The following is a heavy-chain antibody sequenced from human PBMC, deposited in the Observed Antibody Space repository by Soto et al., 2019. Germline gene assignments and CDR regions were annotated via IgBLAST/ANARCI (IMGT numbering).Heavy chain of an antibody. CDR2: INPSGGST. Sequence: ASVKVSCKASGYTFTSYYMHWVRQAPGQGLEWMGIINPSGGSTSYAQKFRGRVTMTRDTSTSTVYMELSSLRSEDTAVYYCARVVNTAMVLNYYYYYGMDVWGQGTTVTVSS. V-gene: IGHV1-46*01. D-gene: IGHD5-18*01. J-gene: IGHJ6*02. CDR1: GYTFTSYY. CDR3: ARVVNTAMVLNYYYYYGMDV.